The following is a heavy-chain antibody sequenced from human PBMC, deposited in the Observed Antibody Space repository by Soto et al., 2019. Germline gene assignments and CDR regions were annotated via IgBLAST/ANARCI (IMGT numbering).Heavy chain of an antibody. CDR1: GFTFSTYW. J-gene: IGHJ4*02. Sequence: EVQLVESGGDLVQPGGSLRLCCAASGFTFSTYWMHWVRQAPGKGLLWVSRIKTDGTYATYADSVKGRFTISRDNAKNTLYLQMNSLRVDDAAVYYCAAGGSGYYANWGQGTLVTVSS. D-gene: IGHD3-22*01. CDR3: AAGGSGYYAN. V-gene: IGHV3-74*01. CDR2: IKTDGTYA.